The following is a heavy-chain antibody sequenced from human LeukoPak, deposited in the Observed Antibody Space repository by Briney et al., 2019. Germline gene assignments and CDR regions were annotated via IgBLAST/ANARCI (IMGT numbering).Heavy chain of an antibody. D-gene: IGHD3-22*01. Sequence: SSETLSLTSTVSGGSISSYYWSWIRQPAGKGLEWIGRIYTSGSTNYNPSLKSRVTMSVDTSKNQFSLKLSSVTAAGTAVYYCARAAGYYDSSGYYYFDYWDQGTLVTVSS. J-gene: IGHJ4*02. CDR2: IYTSGST. CDR3: ARAAGYYDSSGYYYFDY. CDR1: GGSISSYY. V-gene: IGHV4-4*07.